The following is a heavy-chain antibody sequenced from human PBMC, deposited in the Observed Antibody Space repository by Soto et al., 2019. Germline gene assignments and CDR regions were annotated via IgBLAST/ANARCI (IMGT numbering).Heavy chain of an antibody. Sequence: EVQLVESGGGLVQPGGSLRLSCAASEFAFNTYWMHWVRQVPGKGLEWVSRINGDGITRTYADSVKGRFTISRDNAENILYLQMNSLRGEDTAMYYCARDKAYGLDVWGQGTTVTVSS. J-gene: IGHJ6*02. CDR3: ARDKAYGLDV. CDR2: INGDGITR. V-gene: IGHV3-74*01. CDR1: EFAFNTYW.